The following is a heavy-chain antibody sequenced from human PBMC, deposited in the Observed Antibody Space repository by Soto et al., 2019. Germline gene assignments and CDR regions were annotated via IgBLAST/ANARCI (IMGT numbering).Heavy chain of an antibody. J-gene: IGHJ6*02. D-gene: IGHD6-6*01. CDR1: GFTFSSYG. V-gene: IGHV3-30*18. Sequence: GGSLRLSCAASGFTFSSYGMHWVRQAPGKGLEWVAVISYDGSNKYYADSVKGRFTISRDNSKNTLYLQMNSLRAEDTAVYYCAKGLNPGSSSSGSYYYGMDVWGQGTTVTVSS. CDR2: ISYDGSNK. CDR3: AKGLNPGSSSSGSYYYGMDV.